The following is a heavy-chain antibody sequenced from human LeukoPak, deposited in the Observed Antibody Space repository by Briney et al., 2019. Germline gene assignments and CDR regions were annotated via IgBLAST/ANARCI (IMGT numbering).Heavy chain of an antibody. CDR3: AGLRGKPHAFDI. CDR1: GGSISSGGYY. CDR2: IYYSRST. D-gene: IGHD5-12*01. J-gene: IGHJ3*02. Sequence: SETLSLTCTVSGGSISSGGYYWSWIRQHPGKGLKWIGYIYYSRSTYYNPSLKSRVTISVDTSKNQFSLKLSSVTAADTAVYYCAGLRGKPHAFDIWGQGTMITVSS. V-gene: IGHV4-31*03.